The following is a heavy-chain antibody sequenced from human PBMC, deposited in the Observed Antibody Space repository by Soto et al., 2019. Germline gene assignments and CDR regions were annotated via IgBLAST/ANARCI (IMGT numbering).Heavy chain of an antibody. CDR3: ARRINYYDSSGYYSVSYFDY. CDR1: GGSISSSSYY. D-gene: IGHD3-22*01. J-gene: IGHJ4*02. Sequence: PSETLSLTCTVSGGSISSSSYYWGWIRQPPGKGLEWIVSIYYSGSTYYNPSLKSRVTISVDTSNNQFSLKLSSVTAADTAVYYCARRINYYDSSGYYSVSYFDYWGQGTLVNVS. CDR2: IYYSGST. V-gene: IGHV4-39*01.